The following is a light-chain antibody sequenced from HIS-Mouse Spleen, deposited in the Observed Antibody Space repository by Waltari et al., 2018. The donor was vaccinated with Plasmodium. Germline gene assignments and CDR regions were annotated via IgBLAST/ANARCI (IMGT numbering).Light chain of an antibody. CDR1: QDISNY. J-gene: IGKJ2*01. Sequence: DIQMTQSPSSLSASVGDRVTITCQASQDISNYLNWYQQKPGKAPKLLIYDASNLETGVPSRFSGSGSGTDFTFTLSILQPEDIATYYCQQYDNLPYTFGQGTKLEIK. V-gene: IGKV1-33*01. CDR3: QQYDNLPYT. CDR2: DAS.